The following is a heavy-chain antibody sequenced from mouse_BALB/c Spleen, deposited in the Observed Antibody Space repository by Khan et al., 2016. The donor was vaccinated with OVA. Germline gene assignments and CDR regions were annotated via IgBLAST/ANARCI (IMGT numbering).Heavy chain of an antibody. D-gene: IGHD1-1*02. Sequence: VPLKQSGPGLVKPSQSLSLTCTVTGYSITSDYAWNWIRQFPGNTLEWMGFISYRGNTKYNPSPQSRTTINRDTYKNQFFLQLNSVTFEDTSTYYCARVYGGDFDYWGQGTALTVSS. CDR2: ISYRGNT. V-gene: IGHV3-2*02. J-gene: IGHJ2*01. CDR1: GYSITSDYA. CDR3: ARVYGGDFDY.